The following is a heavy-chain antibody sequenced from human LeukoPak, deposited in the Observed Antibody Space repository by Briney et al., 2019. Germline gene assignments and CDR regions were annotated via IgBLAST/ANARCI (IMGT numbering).Heavy chain of an antibody. CDR2: MNPNSGNT. CDR3: ARDRHLLREDAFDI. V-gene: IGHV1-8*01. CDR1: GYTFTSYD. J-gene: IGHJ3*02. Sequence: ASVKVSCKASGYTFTSYDINWVRQATGQGLEWMGWMNPNSGNTGYAQKFQGRVTMTRNTSISTAYMELSSLGSEDTAVYYCARDRHLLREDAFDIWGQGTMVTVSS.